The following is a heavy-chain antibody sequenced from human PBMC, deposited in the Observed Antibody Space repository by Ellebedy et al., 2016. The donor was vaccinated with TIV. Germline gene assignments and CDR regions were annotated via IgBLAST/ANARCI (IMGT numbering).Heavy chain of an antibody. V-gene: IGHV4-34*10. CDR1: GASFSGYY. J-gene: IGHJ5*02. D-gene: IGHD2/OR15-2a*01. Sequence: SETLSLXXTVYGASFSGYYWSWIRQPPGKGLEWIGEVNPSGSTNYNPSLKSRLTVSLDTSKNQFSLNLRSVTAADTAVYYCAKENNIVVSARFDPWGQGILVTVSS. CDR2: VNPSGST. CDR3: AKENNIVVSARFDP.